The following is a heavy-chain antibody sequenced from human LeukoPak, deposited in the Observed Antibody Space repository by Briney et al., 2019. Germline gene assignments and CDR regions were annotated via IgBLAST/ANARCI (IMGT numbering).Heavy chain of an antibody. D-gene: IGHD6-6*01. J-gene: IGHJ4*02. CDR2: VSSSRSYI. CDR1: GFTFSSFS. CDR3: ARDGPIEYSSSPTFDY. Sequence: GGSLRLSCAASGFTFSSFSMNWVRQAPGKGLEWVSCVSSSRSYIYYADSVKGRFTISRDNAKNSLYLQMNSLRAEDTAVYYCARDGPIEYSSSPTFDYWGQGTLVTVSS. V-gene: IGHV3-21*01.